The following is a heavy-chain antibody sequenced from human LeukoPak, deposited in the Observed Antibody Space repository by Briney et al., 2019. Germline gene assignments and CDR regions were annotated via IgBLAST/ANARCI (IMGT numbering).Heavy chain of an antibody. CDR3: ATSMGDGYYYYYMDV. Sequence: ASVKVSCKASGYTFTSYDINWVRQATGQGLEWMGWMNPNSGNTGYAQKFQGRVTITRNTSISTAYMELSSLRSEDTAVYYCATSMGDGYYYYYMDVWGKGTTVTVSS. CDR2: MNPNSGNT. J-gene: IGHJ6*03. CDR1: GYTFTSYD. V-gene: IGHV1-8*01. D-gene: IGHD3-16*01.